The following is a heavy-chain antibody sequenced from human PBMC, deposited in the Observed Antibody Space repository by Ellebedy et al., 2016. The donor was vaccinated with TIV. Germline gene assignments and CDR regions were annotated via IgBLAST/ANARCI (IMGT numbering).Heavy chain of an antibody. D-gene: IGHD2-2*01. J-gene: IGHJ4*02. CDR1: GGSINFYF. CDR2: IHSSGSA. V-gene: IGHV4-4*07. CDR3: GWVCSSTSCRGGY. Sequence: MPSETLSLTCTVSGGSINFYFRNWIRQTAGKGLEWIGRIHSSGSANYNPSLKSRVTMSVDTSKNQFSLKLSSCTAEDTAVYYCGWVCSSTSCRGGYWGRGTLVTVSS.